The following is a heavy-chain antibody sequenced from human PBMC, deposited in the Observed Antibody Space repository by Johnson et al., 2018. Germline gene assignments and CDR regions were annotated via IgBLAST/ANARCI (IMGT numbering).Heavy chain of an antibody. D-gene: IGHD3-3*01. CDR1: GFTFDDYA. J-gene: IGHJ1*01. CDR2: ISWNSGSI. CDR3: AKAPVGWLGEGAEYFQH. Sequence: VQLVQSGGGVVQPGRSXRLSCAASGFTFDDYAMQWVRQAPGKGLEWVSGISWNSGSIGYADSVKGRFTISSDNAKNSLYLQMNSLRAEDTALYYCAKAPVGWLGEGAEYFQHGGQGTLVTVSS. V-gene: IGHV3-9*01.